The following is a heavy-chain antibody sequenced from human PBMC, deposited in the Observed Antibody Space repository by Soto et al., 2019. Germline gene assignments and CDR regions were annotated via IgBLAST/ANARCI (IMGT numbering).Heavy chain of an antibody. CDR1: GFTFSSYA. CDR3: AKAGGIAVPGSHLDY. D-gene: IGHD6-19*01. CDR2: ISGSGGST. Sequence: EVQLLESGGGSVQPGGSRRLSCATSGFTFSSYAMSWVRQAPGKGLEWVSAISGSGGSTNYADSAEGRFTISRDNSKNTLYLQMSSLRAEDTAVYYCAKAGGIAVPGSHLDYWGQGTLVTVSS. V-gene: IGHV3-23*01. J-gene: IGHJ4*02.